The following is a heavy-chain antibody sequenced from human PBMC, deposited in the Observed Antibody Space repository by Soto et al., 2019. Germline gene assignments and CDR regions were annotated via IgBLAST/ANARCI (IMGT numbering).Heavy chain of an antibody. Sequence: GESLKIYCKGSGYSFTSYWIGWVRQMPGKGLEWMGIIYPGDSDTRYSPSFQGQVTISADKSIRTAYLQWSSLKASDTAMYYCARVYDILTGSNGFDPWGQGTLVTVSS. CDR2: IYPGDSDT. J-gene: IGHJ5*02. D-gene: IGHD3-9*01. CDR1: GYSFTSYW. V-gene: IGHV5-51*01. CDR3: ARVYDILTGSNGFDP.